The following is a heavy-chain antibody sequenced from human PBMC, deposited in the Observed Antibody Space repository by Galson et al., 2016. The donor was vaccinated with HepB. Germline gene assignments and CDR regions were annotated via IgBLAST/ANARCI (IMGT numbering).Heavy chain of an antibody. CDR2: ISYSGNNE. CDR3: ASGRAGSYFDY. CDR1: GFSFSGYP. V-gene: IGHV3-30*04. D-gene: IGHD3-10*01. J-gene: IGHJ4*02. Sequence: SLRLSCAASGFSFSGYPMHWVRQAPGKGLEWVAIISYSGNNEYYRDSVKGRFTISRDNSKTTVYLQMNSLRAEDTAVYYCASGRAGSYFDYWGQGTPVTVSS.